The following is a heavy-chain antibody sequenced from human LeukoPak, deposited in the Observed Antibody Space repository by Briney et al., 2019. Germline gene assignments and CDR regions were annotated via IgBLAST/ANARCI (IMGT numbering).Heavy chain of an antibody. V-gene: IGHV3-74*01. Sequence: GGSLRLSCAASGFTFSSYWMHWVRQAPGKGLEWVSRVSSEGKSTSFADSVKGRFTISRDNAKNTLYLQMSGLRAEDTAVYYCARGPEMTFYYFDSWGQGTLVTVSS. D-gene: IGHD2/OR15-2a*01. J-gene: IGHJ4*02. CDR3: ARGPEMTFYYFDS. CDR1: GFTFSSYW. CDR2: VSSEGKST.